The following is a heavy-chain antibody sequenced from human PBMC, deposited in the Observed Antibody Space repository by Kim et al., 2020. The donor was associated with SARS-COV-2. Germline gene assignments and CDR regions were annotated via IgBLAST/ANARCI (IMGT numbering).Heavy chain of an antibody. Sequence: GGSLRLSCGVSGFNFSGYGMHWVRQAPGQGLEWVAVISYDGGEKYQADFVQGRFTISRDNSRNTLYLQMNNLRIEDTALYYCASQSFDYCGQGTPVTVSS. CDR2: ISYDGGEK. CDR3: ASQSFDY. V-gene: IGHV3-30-3*01. J-gene: IGHJ4*02. CDR1: GFNFSGYG.